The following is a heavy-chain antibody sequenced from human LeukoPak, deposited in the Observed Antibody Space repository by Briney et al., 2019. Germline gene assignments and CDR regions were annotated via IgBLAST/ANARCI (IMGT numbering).Heavy chain of an antibody. Sequence: ASVKVSCKASGYTFSSYGISWVRQAPGQGLEWMGWISADNGNTNYVQKFQGRVTMTTDTSTSTAYMELSSLRSDDTAVYYCARALYHTFDYWGQGTLVTVSS. D-gene: IGHD2-2*01. J-gene: IGHJ4*02. CDR3: ARALYHTFDY. CDR1: GYTFSSYG. CDR2: ISADNGNT. V-gene: IGHV1-18*01.